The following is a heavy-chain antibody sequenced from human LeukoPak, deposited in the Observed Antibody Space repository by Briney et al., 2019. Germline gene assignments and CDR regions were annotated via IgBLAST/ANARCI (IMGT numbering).Heavy chain of an antibody. CDR2: ISGSGGST. D-gene: IGHD2-21*02. J-gene: IGHJ2*01. V-gene: IGHV3-23*01. Sequence: GGSLRLSCAASGFTFSSYAMSWVRQAPGKGLEWVSAISGSGGSTYYADSVKGRFTISRDNSKNTLYLQMNSLRAEDTAVYYCAKDCGGDCYAGYWYFDLWGCGTLVTVSS. CDR1: GFTFSSYA. CDR3: AKDCGGDCYAGYWYFDL.